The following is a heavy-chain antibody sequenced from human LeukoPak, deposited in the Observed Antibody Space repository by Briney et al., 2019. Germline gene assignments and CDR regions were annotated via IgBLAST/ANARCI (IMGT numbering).Heavy chain of an antibody. V-gene: IGHV3-23*01. D-gene: IGHD3-3*01. J-gene: IGHJ4*02. CDR2: ISGSGGGT. Sequence: PGGSLRLSCAVSGITLSNYGMSWVRQAPGKGLEWVAGISGSGGGTSYADSVKGRFTISRDNAKNTLFLQMNSLRVEDTAVYFCAKRGVVIRVFLVGFHKEAYYFESWGQGAQVTVSP. CDR1: GITLSNYG. CDR3: AKRGVVIRVFLVGFHKEAYYFES.